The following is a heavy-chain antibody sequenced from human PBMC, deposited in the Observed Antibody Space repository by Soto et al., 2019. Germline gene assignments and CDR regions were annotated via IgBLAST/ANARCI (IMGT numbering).Heavy chain of an antibody. CDR2: ISSSSSYI. CDR3: ARDRLPVTPTFDY. J-gene: IGHJ4*02. CDR1: GFTFSSYS. D-gene: IGHD4-17*01. V-gene: IGHV3-21*01. Sequence: GGSLRLSCAASGFTFSSYSMNWVRQAPGKGLEWVSSISSSSSYIYYADSVKGRFTISRDNAKNSLYLQMNSLRAEDTAVYYCARDRLPVTPTFDYWGQGTLVTVSS.